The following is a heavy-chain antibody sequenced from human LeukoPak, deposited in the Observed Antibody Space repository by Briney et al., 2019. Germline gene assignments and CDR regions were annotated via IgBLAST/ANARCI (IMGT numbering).Heavy chain of an antibody. D-gene: IGHD6-19*01. CDR3: ARGIAVAGTVDY. V-gene: IGHV3-21*01. CDR2: ITTSSSYI. J-gene: IGHJ4*02. CDR1: GFTFSRSS. Sequence: PGGSLRLSCAASGFTFSRSSMNWVRQAPGKGLEWVSSITTSSSYIYYTDSVKGRFTISRDNAKNSLYLQMNSLRGEDTAVYYCARGIAVAGTVDYWGQGTLVTVSS.